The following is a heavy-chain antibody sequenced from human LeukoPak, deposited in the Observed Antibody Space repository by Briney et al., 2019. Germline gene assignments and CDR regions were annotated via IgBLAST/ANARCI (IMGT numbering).Heavy chain of an antibody. V-gene: IGHV4-39*01. Sequence: SETLSLTCTVSGGSISSSSYYWGWIRQPPGKGLEWIGSIYYSGSTYYNPSLKSRVTISVDTSKNQFSLKLSSVTAADTAVYYRARSSAVARSPQMKWGQGTLVTVSS. CDR1: GGSISSSSYY. CDR3: ARSSAVARSPQMK. D-gene: IGHD3-10*01. J-gene: IGHJ4*02. CDR2: IYYSGST.